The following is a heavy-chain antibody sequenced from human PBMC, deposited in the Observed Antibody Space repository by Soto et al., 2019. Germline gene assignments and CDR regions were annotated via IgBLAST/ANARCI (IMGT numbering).Heavy chain of an antibody. CDR2: IYHSGST. D-gene: IGHD3-16*01. CDR3: ARMGHRRKYYYYYMDV. J-gene: IGHJ6*03. Sequence: PSETLSLTCTVSGGSISSSSYYWGWIRQPPGKGLEWIGSIYHSGSTNYNPSLKSRVTISVDKSKNQFSLKLSSVTAADTAVYYCARMGHRRKYYYYYMDVWGKGTTVTVSS. CDR1: GGSISSSSYY. V-gene: IGHV4-39*07.